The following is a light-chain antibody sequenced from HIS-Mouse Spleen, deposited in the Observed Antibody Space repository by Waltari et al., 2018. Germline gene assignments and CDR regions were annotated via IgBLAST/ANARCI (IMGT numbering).Light chain of an antibody. CDR2: EDS. Sequence: SYELTQPPSVSVSPGQTARIPCPGQSSPKKYAYWYQQKSGQAPVLVIYEDSKRPSGIPERFSGSSSGTMATLTISGAQVEDEADYYCYSTDSSGNHRVFGGGTKLTVL. V-gene: IGLV3-10*01. CDR1: SSPKKY. CDR3: YSTDSSGNHRV. J-gene: IGLJ2*01.